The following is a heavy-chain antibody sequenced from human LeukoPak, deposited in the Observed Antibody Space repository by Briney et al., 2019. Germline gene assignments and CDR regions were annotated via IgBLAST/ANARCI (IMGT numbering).Heavy chain of an antibody. CDR2: ISYDGGKE. CDR1: GFAFSSYA. D-gene: IGHD6-6*01. V-gene: IGHV3-30-3*01. J-gene: IGHJ5*02. Sequence: PGGSLRLSCAASGFAFSSYALHWVRQAPGKGLEWVSVISYDGGKEYHADSVKGRFTISRDNSKNTLYLQMNSLRGEDTAVYYCARDRNSASSNNWFDPWGQGTLVTVSS. CDR3: ARDRNSASSNNWFDP.